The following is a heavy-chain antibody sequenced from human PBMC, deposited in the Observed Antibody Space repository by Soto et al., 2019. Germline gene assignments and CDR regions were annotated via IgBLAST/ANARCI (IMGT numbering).Heavy chain of an antibody. J-gene: IGHJ6*02. CDR2: INHSGST. D-gene: IGHD3-3*01. Sequence: SETLSLTCAVYGGSFSGYYWSWIRQPPGKGLEWIGEINHSGSTNYNPSLKSRVTISVDTSKNQFSLKLSSVTAADTAVYYCARGDFGVARRMDVWGQGTTVTVSS. V-gene: IGHV4-34*01. CDR3: ARGDFGVARRMDV. CDR1: GGSFSGYY.